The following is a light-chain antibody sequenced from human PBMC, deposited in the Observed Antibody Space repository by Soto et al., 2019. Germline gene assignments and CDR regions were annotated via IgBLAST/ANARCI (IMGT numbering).Light chain of an antibody. V-gene: IGKV1-39*01. J-gene: IGKJ4*01. CDR3: QQSHSAPLT. CDR2: AAS. Sequence: QMTQSPSSLFASVGDRVTIICRASQSISSHLNWYQQKVGQTPRLLIYAASTLQSEVPPRFSGSGSGTEFTLTISGLQREDFATYYCQQSHSAPLTFGGGTK. CDR1: QSISSH.